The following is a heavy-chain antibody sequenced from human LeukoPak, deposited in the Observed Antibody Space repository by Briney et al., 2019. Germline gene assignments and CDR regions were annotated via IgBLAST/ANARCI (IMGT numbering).Heavy chain of an antibody. CDR2: ISYDGSNK. D-gene: IGHD4-11*01. CDR3: ARNVEVSTVTTADY. V-gene: IGHV3-30-3*01. J-gene: IGHJ4*02. CDR1: GFTFSSYA. Sequence: GGSLRLSCAASGFTFSSYAMHWVRQAPGKGLEWVAVISYDGSNKYYADSVKGRFTISRDNSKNTLYLQMNSLRGEDTAVYYCARNVEVSTVTTADYWGQGTLVTVSS.